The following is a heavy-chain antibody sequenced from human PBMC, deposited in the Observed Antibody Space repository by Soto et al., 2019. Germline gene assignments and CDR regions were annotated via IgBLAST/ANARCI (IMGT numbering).Heavy chain of an antibody. V-gene: IGHV1-3*01. CDR2: INAGNGNT. CDR1: GYTFTSYA. D-gene: IGHD2-2*01. Sequence: VKVSCKASGYTFTSYAMHWVRQAPGQRLEWMGWINAGNGNTKYSQKFQGRVTITRDTSASTAYMELSSLRSEDTAVHYCARDNIVVVPAARGPDAFDIWGQGTMVTVS. CDR3: ARDNIVVVPAARGPDAFDI. J-gene: IGHJ3*02.